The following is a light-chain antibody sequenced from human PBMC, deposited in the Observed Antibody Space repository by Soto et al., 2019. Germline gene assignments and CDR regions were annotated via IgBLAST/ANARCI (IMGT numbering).Light chain of an antibody. Sequence: QSVLTQPPSVSGAPGQRVTLSCTGSSSNIGAGYDVHGYQQLPGTAPKLLISGNSNRPSGVPDRFSGSKSGTSASLAITGLQAEDEADYYCQSYDSSLSGYVFGTGTKLTVL. V-gene: IGLV1-40*01. J-gene: IGLJ1*01. CDR1: SSNIGAGYD. CDR2: GNS. CDR3: QSYDSSLSGYV.